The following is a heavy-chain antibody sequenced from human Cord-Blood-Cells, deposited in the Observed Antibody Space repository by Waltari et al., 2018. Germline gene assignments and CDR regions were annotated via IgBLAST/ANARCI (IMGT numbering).Heavy chain of an antibody. CDR2: ISAYNGNT. CDR1: GYPFTSYG. D-gene: IGHD6-6*01. J-gene: IGHJ5*02. CDR3: ARGGGFLSIAARPPWFDP. V-gene: IGHV1-18*04. Sequence: QLQLVPSGAEVKKPGASVKVSCKASGYPFTSYGPSWAPRAPGQGPEWMRWISAYNGNTNYAQKLQGRVTMTTDTSTSTAYMELRSLRSDDTAVYYCARGGGFLSIAARPPWFDPWGQGTLVTVSS.